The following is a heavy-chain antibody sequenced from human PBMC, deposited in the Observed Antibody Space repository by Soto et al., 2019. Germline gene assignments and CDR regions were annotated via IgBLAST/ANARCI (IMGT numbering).Heavy chain of an antibody. V-gene: IGHV3-30-3*01. CDR2: ISYDGSNK. J-gene: IGHJ4*02. D-gene: IGHD2-21*01. CDR1: GFTFSSYA. Sequence: GGSLRLSCAASGFTFSSYAMHWVRQAPGKGLEWVAVISYDGSNKYYADSVKGRFTISRDNSKNTLFLQMNSLRAEDTALYYCAGGLDYWGQGTLVTVSS. CDR3: AGGLDY.